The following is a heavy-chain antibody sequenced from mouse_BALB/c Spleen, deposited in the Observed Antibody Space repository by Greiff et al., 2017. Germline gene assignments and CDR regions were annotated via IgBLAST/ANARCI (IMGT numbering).Heavy chain of an antibody. CDR1: GFTFSSYA. CDR3: ARVRGYGYAMDY. V-gene: IGHV5-9-4*01. D-gene: IGHD2-14*01. Sequence: EVQVVESGGGLVKPGGSLKLSCAASGFTFSSYAMSWVRQSPEKRLEWVAEISSGGSYTYYPDTVTGRFTISRDNAKNTLYLEMSSLRSEDTAMYYCARVRGYGYAMDYWGQGTSVTVSS. J-gene: IGHJ4*01. CDR2: ISSGGSYT.